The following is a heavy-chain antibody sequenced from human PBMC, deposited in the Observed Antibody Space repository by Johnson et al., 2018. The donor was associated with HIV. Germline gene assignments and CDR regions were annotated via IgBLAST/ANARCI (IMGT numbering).Heavy chain of an antibody. V-gene: IGHV3-30-3*01. CDR3: ARDGDSDAFDI. CDR2: ISDEGSNK. J-gene: IGHJ3*02. D-gene: IGHD4-17*01. Sequence: VQLVESGGGVVQPGGPLRLSCAASGFNFSSYAMHWVRQAPGKGLEWVAVISDEGSNKYYADSVKGRFTISRDNSENTLYLQMNSLRTEDTAVYYCARDGDSDAFDIWGQGTVVTVS. CDR1: GFNFSSYA.